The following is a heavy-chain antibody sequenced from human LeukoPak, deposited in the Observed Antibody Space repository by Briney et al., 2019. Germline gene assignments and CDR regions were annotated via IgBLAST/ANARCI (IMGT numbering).Heavy chain of an antibody. D-gene: IGHD3-22*01. V-gene: IGHV4-34*01. CDR1: GGSFSGYY. Sequence: SETLSLTCAVYGGSFSGYYWSWIRQPPGKGLEWIGEINHSGSTNYNPSLKSRVTISVDTSKNQFSLKLSSVTAADTAVYYCARLRYYDSSGYLEGADDAFDXWGQGTMVTVS. J-gene: IGHJ3*02. CDR3: ARLRYYDSSGYLEGADDAFDX. CDR2: INHSGST.